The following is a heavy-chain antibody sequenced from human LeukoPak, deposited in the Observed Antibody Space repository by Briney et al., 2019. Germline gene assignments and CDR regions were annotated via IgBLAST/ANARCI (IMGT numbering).Heavy chain of an antibody. CDR3: ARWATYSYGYYYNYGMDV. J-gene: IGHJ6*02. V-gene: IGHV3-21*01. CDR1: GFTFSTYT. CDR2: ISTSISYI. D-gene: IGHD5-18*01. Sequence: GGSLRLSCAASGFTFSTYTMNWVRQAPGKGLEWVSSISTSISYIYYADSVKGRFTISRDNAENSLYLQMNSLRAEDTAVYYCARWATYSYGYYYNYGMDVWGQGTTVTVSS.